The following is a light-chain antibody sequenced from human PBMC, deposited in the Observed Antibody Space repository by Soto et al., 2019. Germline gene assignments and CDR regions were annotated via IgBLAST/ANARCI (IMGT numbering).Light chain of an antibody. J-gene: IGLJ2*01. CDR3: CSYAGNVV. CDR2: EGS. Sequence: QSALTQPASVSGSPGQSITISCTGTSRDVGSYNLVSWYQQHPGKAPKLMIYEGSKRPSGVSNRFSGSKSGNTASLTISGLQAEDEADYYCCSYAGNVVFGVGTKLTVL. CDR1: SRDVGSYNL. V-gene: IGLV2-23*01.